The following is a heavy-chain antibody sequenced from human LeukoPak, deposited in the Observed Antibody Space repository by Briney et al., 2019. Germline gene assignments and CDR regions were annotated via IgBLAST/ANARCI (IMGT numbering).Heavy chain of an antibody. CDR2: INHDGTGT. Sequence: GGSLRLSCAASGFTFSNFWMHWVRQVPGKGLVWVSGINHDGTGTYYADSVKGRFTISRDNAKNTVYLQMNVLRAEDTAPYYGATVSEYWGQGTRVTVSS. V-gene: IGHV3-74*01. CDR3: ATVSEY. J-gene: IGHJ4*02. CDR1: GFTFSNFW.